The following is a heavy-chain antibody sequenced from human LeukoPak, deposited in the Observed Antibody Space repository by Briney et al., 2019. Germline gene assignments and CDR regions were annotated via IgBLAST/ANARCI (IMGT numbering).Heavy chain of an antibody. V-gene: IGHV3-23*01. CDR2: ISGSGDST. D-gene: IGHD6-13*01. J-gene: IGHJ5*02. CDR1: GFTFSNYA. CDR3: AKDRESSSWPNWFDP. Sequence: QPGGSLRLSCAASGFTFSNYAMSWVRQAPGKGLEWVSAISGSGDSTYYADSVKGRFTISRDNSKNTLYPQMNSLRAEDTAVYYCAKDRESSSWPNWFDPWGQGTLVTVSS.